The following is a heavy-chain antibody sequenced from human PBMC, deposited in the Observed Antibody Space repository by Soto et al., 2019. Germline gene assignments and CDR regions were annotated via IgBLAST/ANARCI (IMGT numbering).Heavy chain of an antibody. D-gene: IGHD6-19*01. Sequence: VQLLESGGGLVQPGGSLRLSCAASGFTFSSYAMSWVRQAPGKGLEWVSAISGSGGSAYYADSVKGRFTISRDNSKNTLYLQMNSLRAEDTAVYYCAKDRYSSGWHYGMDVWGQGTTVTVSS. J-gene: IGHJ6*02. CDR2: ISGSGGSA. V-gene: IGHV3-23*01. CDR3: AKDRYSSGWHYGMDV. CDR1: GFTFSSYA.